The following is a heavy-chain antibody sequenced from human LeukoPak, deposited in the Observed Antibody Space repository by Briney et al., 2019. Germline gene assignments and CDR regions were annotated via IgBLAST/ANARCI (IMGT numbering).Heavy chain of an antibody. J-gene: IGHJ4*02. Sequence: ASVKVSCKASGYTFTGYYMHWVQQAPGQGLEWMGWINPNSGGTNYAQKFQGRVTMTRDTSISTAYMELSRLRSDDTAVYYCASVGSVFSSTSPFDYWGQGTLVTVSS. CDR1: GYTFTGYY. CDR3: ASVGSVFSSTSPFDY. CDR2: INPNSGGT. V-gene: IGHV1-2*02. D-gene: IGHD2-2*01.